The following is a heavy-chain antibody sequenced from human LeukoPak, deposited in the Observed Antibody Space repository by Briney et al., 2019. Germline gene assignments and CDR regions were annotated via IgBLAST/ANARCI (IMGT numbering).Heavy chain of an antibody. CDR2: IYTSGST. J-gene: IGHJ4*02. CDR1: GGSISSGSYY. V-gene: IGHV4-61*02. Sequence: SQTLSLTCTVSGGSISSGSYYWSWIRQPAGKGLEWIGRIYTSGSTNYNPSLKSRVTISVDTSKNQFSLKLSSVTAADTAVYYCAVECSSSSYYFDYWGQGTLITVSS. D-gene: IGHD6-6*01. CDR3: AVECSSSSYYFDY.